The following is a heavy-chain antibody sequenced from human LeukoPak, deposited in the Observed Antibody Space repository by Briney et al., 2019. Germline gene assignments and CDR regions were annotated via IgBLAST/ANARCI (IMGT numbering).Heavy chain of an antibody. CDR2: ISGSGGST. CDR1: GFTFNTYA. CDR3: AGYSSSWYNYYYYGMDV. V-gene: IGHV3-23*01. Sequence: PGGSLRLSCAASGFTFNTYAMSWVRQAPGKGLEWVSSISGSGGSTYYADSVKGRFTISRDNAKNSLYLQMNSLRAEDTAVYYCAGYSSSWYNYYYYGMDVWGQGTTVTVSS. D-gene: IGHD6-13*01. J-gene: IGHJ6*02.